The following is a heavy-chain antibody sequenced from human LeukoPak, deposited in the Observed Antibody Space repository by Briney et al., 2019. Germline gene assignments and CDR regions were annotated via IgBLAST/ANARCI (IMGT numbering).Heavy chain of an antibody. Sequence: PGGSLRLSCAASGFTFSSYAMHWVRQAPGKGLEWVAVISYDGSNKYYADSVKGRFTISRDNSKNTPYLQMNSLRAEDTAVYYCASIAARDYWGQGTLVTVSS. CDR2: ISYDGSNK. CDR1: GFTFSSYA. V-gene: IGHV3-30*01. D-gene: IGHD6-6*01. CDR3: ASIAARDY. J-gene: IGHJ4*02.